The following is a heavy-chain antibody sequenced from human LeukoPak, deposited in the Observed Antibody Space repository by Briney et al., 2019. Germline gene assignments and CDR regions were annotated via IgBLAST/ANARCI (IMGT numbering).Heavy chain of an antibody. D-gene: IGHD3-16*01. CDR3: AKRARPFGGGFDY. V-gene: IGHV3-53*01. J-gene: IGHJ4*02. CDR1: GFTVSSSY. Sequence: PGGSLRLSCAASGFTVSSSYMSWVRQAPGKGLEWVSVIYSSGRTSYADSVKGRFSISRDNSQNTLYPQMNSLRAEDTAVYYCAKRARPFGGGFDYWGQGTLVSVSS. CDR2: IYSSGRT.